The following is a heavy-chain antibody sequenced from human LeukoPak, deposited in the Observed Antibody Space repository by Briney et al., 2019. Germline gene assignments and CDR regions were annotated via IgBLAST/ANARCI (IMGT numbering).Heavy chain of an antibody. V-gene: IGHV3-33*01. D-gene: IGHD3-3*01. Sequence: GRSQRLSCVASGFTFSSFGMHWVRQAPGKGLEWVALIWYDGSNTYYADSVKGRFTISRDDSKNTVYLQMNSLRAEDTALYYCARGFLDFDSWGQGTLVTVSS. CDR2: IWYDGSNT. CDR3: ARGFLDFDS. J-gene: IGHJ4*02. CDR1: GFTFSSFG.